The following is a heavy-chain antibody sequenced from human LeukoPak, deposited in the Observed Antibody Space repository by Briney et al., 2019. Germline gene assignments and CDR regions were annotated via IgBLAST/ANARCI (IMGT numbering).Heavy chain of an antibody. J-gene: IGHJ5*02. D-gene: IGHD5-18*01. CDR3: TRATAMGWFDP. CDR1: GFTFGDYA. V-gene: IGHV3-49*04. Sequence: GSLRLSCTASGFTFGDYAMSWVRQAPGKGLEWVGFIRSKAYGGTTEYAASVKGRFTISRDDSKSIAYLQMNSLKTEDTAVYYCTRATAMGWFDPWGQGTLVTVSS. CDR2: IRSKAYGGTT.